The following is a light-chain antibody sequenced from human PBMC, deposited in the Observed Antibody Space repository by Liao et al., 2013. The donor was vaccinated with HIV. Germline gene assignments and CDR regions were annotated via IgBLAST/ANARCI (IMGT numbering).Light chain of an antibody. Sequence: SYELTQPPSVSVSPGQTATITCSGDKLGDKYASWYQQRPGQSPILVIYQDTKRPSGISDRFSGSNSGNTATLTISGAQPLDEADYYCLAWDLSTEVFGTGTWVTVL. CDR3: LAWDLSTEV. CDR1: KLGDKY. V-gene: IGLV3-1*01. J-gene: IGLJ1*01. CDR2: QDT.